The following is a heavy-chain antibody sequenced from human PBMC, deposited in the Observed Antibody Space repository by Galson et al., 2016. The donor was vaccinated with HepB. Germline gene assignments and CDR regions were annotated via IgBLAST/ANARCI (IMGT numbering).Heavy chain of an antibody. CDR3: ATVSGPLDY. D-gene: IGHD3-16*01. CDR2: INSDGTTS. CDR1: GFTFSRFW. V-gene: IGHV3-74*03. Sequence: SLRLSCAASGFTFSRFWMHWVRQAPGKGLMWVSRINSDGTTSTYADSVKGRFTISRDNAKNTLYLQMNSLRAEDTAFYYCATVSGPLDYWGQGTLVTVSS. J-gene: IGHJ4*02.